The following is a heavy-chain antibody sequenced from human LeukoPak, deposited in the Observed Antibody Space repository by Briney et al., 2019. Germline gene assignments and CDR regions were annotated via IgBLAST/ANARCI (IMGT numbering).Heavy chain of an antibody. Sequence: GGSLRLSCAASGFTVSSNYMSWVRQAPGKGLEWVSVIYSGGSTYYADSVKGRFTISRDNSKNTLYLQMNSLRAEDTVVYYCARAGRSAGTSGLVVYWGQGTLVTVSS. CDR1: GFTVSSNY. CDR3: ARAGRSAGTSGLVVY. D-gene: IGHD6-13*01. V-gene: IGHV3-53*01. CDR2: IYSGGST. J-gene: IGHJ4*02.